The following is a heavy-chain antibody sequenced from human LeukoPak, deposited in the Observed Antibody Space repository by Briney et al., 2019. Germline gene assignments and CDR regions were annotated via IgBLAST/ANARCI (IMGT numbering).Heavy chain of an antibody. CDR1: GFNVSNNY. Sequence: TGGSLRLSCAASGFNVSNNYMNWVRQAPGKGLEWVSVIFSSGPTYYADSVKGRFTISRDNSNNTLYLQMSSLRAEDTAVYFCATGGASIFLDAFDMWGQGTMVTVSS. J-gene: IGHJ3*02. D-gene: IGHD3-9*01. CDR3: ATGGASIFLDAFDM. CDR2: IFSSGPT. V-gene: IGHV3-66*03.